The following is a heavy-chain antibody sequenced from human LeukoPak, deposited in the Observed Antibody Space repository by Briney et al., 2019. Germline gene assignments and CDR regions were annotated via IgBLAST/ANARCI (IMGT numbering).Heavy chain of an antibody. Sequence: ASVKVSCKASGYTFTSYGISWVRQAPGQGLEWMGWISANNGNTKYNTKYAQNLQGRVTMTTDISTSTAYMELRTLRSDDTAVYYCARDYYGSSLHWGQGTMVTVSS. V-gene: IGHV1-18*01. CDR2: ISANNGNTKYNT. J-gene: IGHJ3*01. CDR3: ARDYYGSSLH. CDR1: GYTFTSYG. D-gene: IGHD3-22*01.